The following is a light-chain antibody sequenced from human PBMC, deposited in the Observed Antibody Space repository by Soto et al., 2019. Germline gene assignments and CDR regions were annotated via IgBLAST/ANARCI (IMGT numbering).Light chain of an antibody. CDR2: DVS. Sequence: DIQMTQSPSTLSASVGERVTITCRASQSVGNWLAWYQHKPGKAPKLLIYDVSSLESGLPSRFSGSGPGTEFILTISSLQPDDFATYYYQQYDSYSWTFGQGTNV. J-gene: IGKJ1*01. CDR1: QSVGNW. CDR3: QQYDSYSWT. V-gene: IGKV1-5*01.